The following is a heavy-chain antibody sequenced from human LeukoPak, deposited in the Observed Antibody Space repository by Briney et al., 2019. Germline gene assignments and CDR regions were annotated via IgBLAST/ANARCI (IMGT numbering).Heavy chain of an antibody. Sequence: GGSLRLSCAASGFTFSNYAMSWVRQAPGKGLEWVSAISGSGGSSYYADSVRGRFTISRDNSKNTLYLQMNSLRADDTAVYYCAKALSIMDVWGKGTTVTVSS. D-gene: IGHD2/OR15-2a*01. J-gene: IGHJ6*03. CDR3: AKALSIMDV. V-gene: IGHV3-23*01. CDR1: GFTFSNYA. CDR2: ISGSGGSS.